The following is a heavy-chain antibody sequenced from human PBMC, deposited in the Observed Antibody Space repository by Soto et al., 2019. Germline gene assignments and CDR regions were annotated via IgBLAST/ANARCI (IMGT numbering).Heavy chain of an antibody. CDR3: ATWHEREHAYDV. CDR2: LSDLDGS. Sequence: DVQLVESGGGLIQPGESLRLSCAAFGFTISGKKYVAWVRQAPGKGLERVSALSDLDGSVYAASVKGRFTTSSDSSKTTVYLQMNDLRPDDTAVYYCATWHEREHAYDVWGQGTTVTVSS. D-gene: IGHD1-1*01. CDR1: GFTISGKKY. J-gene: IGHJ3*01. V-gene: IGHV3-53*01.